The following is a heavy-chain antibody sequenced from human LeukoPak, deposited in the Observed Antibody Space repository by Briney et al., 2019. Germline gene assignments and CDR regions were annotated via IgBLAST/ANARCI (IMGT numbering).Heavy chain of an antibody. CDR2: IYPGDSDT. J-gene: IGHJ6*04. CDR1: GYRFTSYW. V-gene: IGHV5-51*01. Sequence: GGSLEISFKGSGYRFTSYWIGWVRPMPGKGLEWMGIIYPGDSDTRYSPSFQGQVTISADKSINPAYLQWSSLKASDTAMYYCAGWDTAMVNDYYYGMDVWGKGTTVTVSS. D-gene: IGHD5-18*01. CDR3: AGWDTAMVNDYYYGMDV.